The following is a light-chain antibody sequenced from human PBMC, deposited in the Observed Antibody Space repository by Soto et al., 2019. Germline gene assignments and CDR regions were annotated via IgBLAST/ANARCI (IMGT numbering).Light chain of an antibody. CDR3: QQRSNWPPIFT. V-gene: IGKV3-11*01. Sequence: IVLTQSPATLSLSPGEGATLSCRASQSVSSYLAWYQQKPGQAPRLLIYDASNRATGIPARFSGSGSGTDFTLTISSLEPEDFAVYYCQQRSNWPPIFTFGPGTKVDIK. J-gene: IGKJ3*01. CDR1: QSVSSY. CDR2: DAS.